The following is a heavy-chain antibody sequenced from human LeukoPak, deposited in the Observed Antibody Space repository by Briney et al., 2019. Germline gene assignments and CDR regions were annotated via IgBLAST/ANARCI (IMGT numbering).Heavy chain of an antibody. V-gene: IGHV4-30-2*01. CDR2: IYHSGST. CDR3: ARGGPITMVRGVIINQNWFDP. D-gene: IGHD3-10*01. J-gene: IGHJ5*02. Sequence: SQTLSLTCAVSGGSISSGGYSWSWIRQPPGKGLEWIGYIYHSGSTHYNPSLKSRVTISVDRSKNQFSLKLSSVTAADTAVYYCARGGPITMVRGVIINQNWFDPWGQGTLVTVSS. CDR1: GGSISSGGYS.